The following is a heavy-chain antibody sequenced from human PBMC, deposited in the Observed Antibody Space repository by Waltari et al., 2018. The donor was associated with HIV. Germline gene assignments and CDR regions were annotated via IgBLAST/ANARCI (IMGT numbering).Heavy chain of an antibody. CDR3: ARLNVIRGVIRGGFDY. J-gene: IGHJ4*02. D-gene: IGHD3-10*01. Sequence: QLQLQESGPGLVKPSETLSLTCSVSGVPISSSTYYWGWIRQPPGKGLEWIANIYYSGSTYYNPSLKSRVTISVDTSKNQFSLRLNSVTAADTAVYYCARLNVIRGVIRGGFDYWGQGTLVTVSS. CDR1: GVPISSSTYY. V-gene: IGHV4-39*01. CDR2: IYYSGST.